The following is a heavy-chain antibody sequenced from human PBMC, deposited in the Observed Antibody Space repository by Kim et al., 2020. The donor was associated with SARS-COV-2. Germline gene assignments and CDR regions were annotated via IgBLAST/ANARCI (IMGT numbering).Heavy chain of an antibody. V-gene: IGHV3-30-3*01. CDR3: ARDSSAYCGGDCPLDY. CDR1: GFTFSSYA. CDR2: ISYDGSNK. J-gene: IGHJ4*02. D-gene: IGHD2-21*01. Sequence: GGSLRLSCAASGFTFSSYAMHWVRQAPGKGLEWVAVISYDGSNKYYADSVKGRFTISRDNSKNTLYLQMNSLRAEDTAVYYCARDSSAYCGGDCPLDYWGQGTLVTVSS.